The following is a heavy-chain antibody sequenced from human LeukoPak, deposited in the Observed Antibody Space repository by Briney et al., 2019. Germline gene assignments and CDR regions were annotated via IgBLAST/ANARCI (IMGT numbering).Heavy chain of an antibody. CDR2: INPNSGGT. V-gene: IGHV1-2*02. CDR1: GYTFTGYY. CDR3: ARDDNYYDSSGYYPYYYYYGMDV. Sequence: PEASVKVSCKASGYTFTGYYMHWVRQAPGQGLEWKGWINPNSGGTNYAQKFQGRVTMARDTSISTAYMELSRLRSDDTAVYYCARDDNYYDSSGYYPYYYYYGMDVWGQGTTVTVSS. J-gene: IGHJ6*02. D-gene: IGHD3-22*01.